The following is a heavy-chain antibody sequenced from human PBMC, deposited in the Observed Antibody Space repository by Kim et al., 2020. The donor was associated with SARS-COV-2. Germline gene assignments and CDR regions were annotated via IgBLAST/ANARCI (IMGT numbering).Heavy chain of an antibody. Sequence: GGSLRLSCAASGFTFSIFTMTWVRQAPGKGLEWVSSITSSGSYIYYTDSVKGRFTVSRDNAKESLYLQMNSLRAEDTAVYFCARAQRDGNVDWLFFDY. J-gene: IGHJ4*01. CDR3: ARAQRDGNVDWLFFDY. D-gene: IGHD3-9*01. CDR2: ITSSGSYI. V-gene: IGHV3-21*01. CDR1: GFTFSIFT.